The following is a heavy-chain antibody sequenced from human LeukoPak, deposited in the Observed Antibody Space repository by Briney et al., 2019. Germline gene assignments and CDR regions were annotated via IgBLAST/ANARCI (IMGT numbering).Heavy chain of an antibody. V-gene: IGHV4-61*03. CDR3: ARSQNYYGSGDY. CDR2: IYYTGKT. CDR1: GDSVSNGNYY. D-gene: IGHD3-10*01. J-gene: IGHJ4*02. Sequence: SETLPLTCTVSGDSVSNGNYYWSWLRQPPGKALEWIGYIYYTGKTYYNPSLEGRVTILVDTSRNHFSVKLSSVTAADTAVYYCARSQNYYGSGDYWSQGTLVTVSS.